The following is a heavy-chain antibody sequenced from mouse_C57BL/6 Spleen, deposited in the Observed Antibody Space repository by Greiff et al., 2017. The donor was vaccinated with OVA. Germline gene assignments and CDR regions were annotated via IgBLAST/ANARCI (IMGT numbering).Heavy chain of an antibody. CDR2: ISYDGSN. D-gene: IGHD2-3*01. J-gene: IGHJ4*01. V-gene: IGHV3-6*01. CDR1: GYSITSGYY. Sequence: VQLQQSGPGLVKPSQSLSLTCSVTGYSITSGYYWNWIRQFPGNKLEWMGYISYDGSNNYNPSLKNRISITRDTSKNQFFLKLNSVTTEDTATYYCASLYDGYYSYAMDYWGQGTSVTVSS. CDR3: ASLYDGYYSYAMDY.